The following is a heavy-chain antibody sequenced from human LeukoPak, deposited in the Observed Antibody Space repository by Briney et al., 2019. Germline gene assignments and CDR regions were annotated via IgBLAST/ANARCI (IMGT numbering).Heavy chain of an antibody. Sequence: GGSLRLSCAASGFTFSSYEMNWVRQAPGKGREWVSYISSSGSTIYYADSVKGQFTISRDNAKNSLYLQMNSLRAEDTAVYYCASSRGYFLGGGIDYWGQGTLVTVSS. J-gene: IGHJ4*02. V-gene: IGHV3-48*03. CDR2: ISSSGSTI. CDR3: ASSRGYFLGGGIDY. D-gene: IGHD3-22*01. CDR1: GFTFSSYE.